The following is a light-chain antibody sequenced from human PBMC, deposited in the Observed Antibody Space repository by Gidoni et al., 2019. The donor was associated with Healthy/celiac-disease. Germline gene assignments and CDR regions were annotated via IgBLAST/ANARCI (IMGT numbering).Light chain of an antibody. CDR3: QQYNSYLWT. J-gene: IGKJ1*01. CDR1: QSISSW. Sequence: DIQMTQYPSTLSASVGDRVTITCRASQSISSWLAWYQQKPGKAPKLLIYDASSLESGVPSRFRGSGSGTEFTLTISSLQPDDFATYYCQQYNSYLWTFGQGTKVEIK. CDR2: DAS. V-gene: IGKV1-5*01.